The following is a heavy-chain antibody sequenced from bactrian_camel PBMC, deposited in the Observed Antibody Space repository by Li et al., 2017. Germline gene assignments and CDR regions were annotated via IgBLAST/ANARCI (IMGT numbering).Heavy chain of an antibody. CDR3: AVDTDWDNGGCTWWLPRRNLTAFPGDSAY. D-gene: IGHD2*01. CDR1: GFVFGLYD. CDR2: HKALKGDT. Sequence: QVQLVESGGGSVQAGGSLRLSCAASGFVFGLYDMNWVRQAPGKGLEWVSTHKALKGDTYYAASVTGRFTVSRDNARNILYLVLNDLKSEDTGMYYCAVDTDWDNGGCTWWLPRRNLTAFPGDSAYWGAGTQVTVS. J-gene: IGHJ4*01. V-gene: IGHV3S1*01.